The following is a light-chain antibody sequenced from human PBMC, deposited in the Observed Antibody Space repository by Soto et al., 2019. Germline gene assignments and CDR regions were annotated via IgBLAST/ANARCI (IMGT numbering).Light chain of an antibody. V-gene: IGLV1-40*01. CDR1: SSNIGAGYD. Sequence: VLTQPPSVSGAPGQRVTISCTGSSSNIGAGYDVHWYQQYPGTAPKLLIYDNNDRPSGVPDRFSGSRSGTSASLALTGLQAEDEADYYCSSYASSTTPYVFGTGTKVTVL. CDR2: DNN. J-gene: IGLJ1*01. CDR3: SSYASSTTPYV.